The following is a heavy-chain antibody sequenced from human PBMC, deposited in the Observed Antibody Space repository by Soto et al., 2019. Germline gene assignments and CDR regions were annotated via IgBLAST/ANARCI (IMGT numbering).Heavy chain of an antibody. V-gene: IGHV3-30-3*01. CDR2: ISYDGSNK. Sequence: GGSLRLSCAASGFTFSSYAMHWVRQAPGKGLEWVAVISYDGSNKYYADSVKGRFTISRDNSKNTLYLQMNSLRAEDTAVYYCVRSGEMVYAINSIAVAGLNFEYWGQGTL. J-gene: IGHJ4*02. CDR3: VRSGEMVYAINSIAVAGLNFEY. CDR1: GFTFSSYA. D-gene: IGHD2-8*01.